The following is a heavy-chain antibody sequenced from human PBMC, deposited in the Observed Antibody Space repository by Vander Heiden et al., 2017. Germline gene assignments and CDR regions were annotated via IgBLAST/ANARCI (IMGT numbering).Heavy chain of an antibody. CDR3: AITNGGFLTDAFDI. J-gene: IGHJ3*02. CDR2: IYPGDSGT. V-gene: IGHV5-51*01. CDR1: GYSLTSHW. D-gene: IGHD3-16*01. Sequence: EVQLVQSGVEVQKPGEYLKISCKGSGYSLTSHWSAWVRQMPGEGLEWMGSIYPGDSGTRYSPAFQGQVTISADKSVRTAYLQWSSLQASDTAMYYCAITNGGFLTDAFDIWGQGTAVTVSS.